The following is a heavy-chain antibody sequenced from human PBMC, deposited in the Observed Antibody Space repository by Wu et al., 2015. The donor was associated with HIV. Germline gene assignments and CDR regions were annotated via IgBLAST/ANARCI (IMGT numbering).Heavy chain of an antibody. CDR2: INPNTGGT. J-gene: IGHJ3*01. D-gene: IGHD5-24*01. CDR3: ARGRWHKGAFDV. CDR1: GYSFTGYY. Sequence: QVQLVQSGAEVKKPGASVRVSCKASGYSFTGYYIFWVRQAPGQGLEWMGWINPNTGGTSYAQKFQGRLTMPRDTSISTAYMELSSLRSDDTAVYYCARGRWHKGAFDVWGQGDNGHRLF. V-gene: IGHV1-2*02.